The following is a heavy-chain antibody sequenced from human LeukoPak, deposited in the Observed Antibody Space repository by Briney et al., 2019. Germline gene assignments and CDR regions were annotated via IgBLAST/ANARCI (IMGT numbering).Heavy chain of an antibody. J-gene: IGHJ4*02. D-gene: IGHD3-3*01. CDR2: INWNGGST. Sequence: GGSLGLSCAASGFTFDDYGMSWVRQAPGKGLEWVSGINWNGGSTGYADSVKGRFTISRDNAKNSLYLQMNSLRAEDTALYYCARGDFWSYFDYWGQGTLVTVSS. CDR3: ARGDFWSYFDY. CDR1: GFTFDDYG. V-gene: IGHV3-20*04.